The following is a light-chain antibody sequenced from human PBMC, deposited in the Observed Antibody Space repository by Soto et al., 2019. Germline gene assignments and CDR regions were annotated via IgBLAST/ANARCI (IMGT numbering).Light chain of an antibody. CDR1: SSDIGTYNL. CDR3: CSYVHTRSLM. Sequence: QSALTQPASVSGSPGQSITLSCTGTSSDIGTYNLVSWYQQRPGKAPQLMIYEVNKRPSGISNRFSGSKSGNTASLTIAGLQAEDEADYYCCSYVHTRSLMFGGGTKLTVL. V-gene: IGLV2-23*02. J-gene: IGLJ3*02. CDR2: EVN.